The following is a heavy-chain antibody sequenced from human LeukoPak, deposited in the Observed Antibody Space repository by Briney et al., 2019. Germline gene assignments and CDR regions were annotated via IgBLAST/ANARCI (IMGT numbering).Heavy chain of an antibody. CDR3: AKPSGYCSGGSCYTYFDY. CDR2: ISGSGGST. Sequence: GGSLRLSCVTSGFPFSTYSMSWVRQAPGKGLEWVSVISGSGGSTYYADSVKGRFTISRDNSKNTLYLQMNSLRAEDTAVYYCAKPSGYCSGGSCYTYFDYWGQGTLVTVSS. J-gene: IGHJ4*02. D-gene: IGHD2-15*01. V-gene: IGHV3-23*01. CDR1: GFPFSTYS.